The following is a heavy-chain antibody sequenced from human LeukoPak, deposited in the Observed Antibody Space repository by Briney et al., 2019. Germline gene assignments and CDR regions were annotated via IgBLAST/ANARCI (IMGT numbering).Heavy chain of an antibody. CDR2: IYYSGST. J-gene: IGHJ4*02. CDR1: GGPISSYY. V-gene: IGHV4-59*12. CDR3: ARGPDCSGGSCYYFDY. D-gene: IGHD2-15*01. Sequence: SSETLSLTCTVSGGPISSYYWSWIRRPPGKGLEWIGYIYYSGSTYYNPSLKSRVTISVDRSKNQFSLKLSSVTAADTAVYYCARGPDCSGGSCYYFDYWGQGTLVTVSS.